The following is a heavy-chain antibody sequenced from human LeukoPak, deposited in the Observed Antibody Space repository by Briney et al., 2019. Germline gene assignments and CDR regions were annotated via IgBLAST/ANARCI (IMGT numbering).Heavy chain of an antibody. Sequence: SETLSLTCAVYDGSFSGYYWNWIRQPPGKGLEWIGEINHSGRTKYNPSLKSRVTISVDTSKNQFSLILSSVTAADTAVYYCARGQSQRDYWGQGTLVTVSS. CDR3: ARGQSQRDY. V-gene: IGHV4-34*01. CDR1: DGSFSGYY. CDR2: INHSGRT. J-gene: IGHJ4*02.